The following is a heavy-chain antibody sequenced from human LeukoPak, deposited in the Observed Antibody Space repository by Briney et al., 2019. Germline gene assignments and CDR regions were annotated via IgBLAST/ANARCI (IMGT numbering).Heavy chain of an antibody. J-gene: IGHJ3*02. CDR1: GGSISSYY. Sequence: SETLSLTCTVSGGSISSYYWSWVRQPPGKGLEWVGYIYYSGSTYYNPSLKSRVTISVDTSKNQFSLKLSSVTVADTAVYYCARDKGGSGSYYFNDAFDIWGQGTMVTVSS. CDR2: IYYSGST. CDR3: ARDKGGSGSYYFNDAFDI. V-gene: IGHV4-59*12. D-gene: IGHD3-10*01.